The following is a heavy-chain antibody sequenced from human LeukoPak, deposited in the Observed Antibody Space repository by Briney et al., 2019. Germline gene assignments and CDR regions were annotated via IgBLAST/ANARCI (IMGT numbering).Heavy chain of an antibody. D-gene: IGHD3-10*01. V-gene: IGHV4-34*01. CDR3: ARAAMVRGVTDY. CDR1: GGSFSGYY. J-gene: IGHJ4*02. Sequence: SETLSLTCAVYGGSFSGYYWSWIRQPPGKGPEWIGEINHSGSTNYNPSLKSRVTISVDASKNQFSLKLSSVTAADTAVYYCARAAMVRGVTDYWGQGTLVTVSS. CDR2: INHSGST.